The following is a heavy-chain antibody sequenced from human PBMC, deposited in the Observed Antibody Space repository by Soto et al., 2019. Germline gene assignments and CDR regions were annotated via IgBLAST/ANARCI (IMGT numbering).Heavy chain of an antibody. CDR2: IYYSGST. Sequence: SETLSLTCTVSGGSISSGGYYWSWIRQHPGKGLEWIGYIYYSGSTYYNPSLKSRVTISVDTFKNQFSLKLSSVTAADTAVYYCARDGVGSSSSPFDYWGQGTLVTVSS. D-gene: IGHD6-6*01. V-gene: IGHV4-31*03. CDR1: GGSISSGGYY. J-gene: IGHJ4*02. CDR3: ARDGVGSSSSPFDY.